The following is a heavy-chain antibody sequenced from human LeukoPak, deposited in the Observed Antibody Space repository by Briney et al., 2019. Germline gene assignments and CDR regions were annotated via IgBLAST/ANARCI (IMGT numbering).Heavy chain of an antibody. CDR3: ARGYCSSTSCYQTSLFDP. CDR2: INPNSGGT. CDR1: GYTFTGYY. V-gene: IGHV1-2*02. Sequence: ASVKVSCKASGYTFTGYYMHWVRQAPGQGLEWMGWINPNSGGTNYAQKSQGRVTMTRDTSISTAYMELSRLRSDDTAVYYCARGYCSSTSCYQTSLFDPWGQGTLVTVSS. D-gene: IGHD2-2*01. J-gene: IGHJ5*02.